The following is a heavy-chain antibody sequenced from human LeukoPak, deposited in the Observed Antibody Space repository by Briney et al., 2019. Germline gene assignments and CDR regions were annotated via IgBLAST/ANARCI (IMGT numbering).Heavy chain of an antibody. CDR1: GFPFDTYA. V-gene: IGHV3-23*01. CDR3: SNSPPTYGDLDY. CDR2: ISESGEKT. D-gene: IGHD2/OR15-2a*01. J-gene: IGHJ4*02. Sequence: GGSLRLSCAASGFPFDTYAMSWVRQAPGRGLEWVSAISESGEKTYYADSVEGRFTISRDNSKNTLSLQMNSLRVEDTAVYFCSNSPPTYGDLDYWGQGTLVTVSS.